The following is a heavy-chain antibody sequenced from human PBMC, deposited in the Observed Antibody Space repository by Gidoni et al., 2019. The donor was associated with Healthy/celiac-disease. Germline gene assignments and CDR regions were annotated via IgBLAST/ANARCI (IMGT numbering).Heavy chain of an antibody. Sequence: EVQLLESGGGLVQPGGSLRLSCAASGFTFSSYAMSWLRQAPGTGLEWGSGISGSGGSTYYADAVKGRFNISRDNSKNTLYLQMNSLRAEDTAVYDCAKGGATIGDWGQGTLVTVSS. J-gene: IGHJ4*02. CDR2: ISGSGGST. V-gene: IGHV3-23*01. CDR3: AKGGATIGD. CDR1: GFTFSSYA. D-gene: IGHD5-12*01.